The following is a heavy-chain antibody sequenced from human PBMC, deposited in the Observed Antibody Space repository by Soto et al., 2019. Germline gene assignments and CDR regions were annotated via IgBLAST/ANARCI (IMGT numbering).Heavy chain of an antibody. V-gene: IGHV1-18*01. CDR3: SLLYYYDSSGYYRDAFDI. CDR2: ISAYNGNT. CDR1: GYTFTSYG. Sequence: QVPLVQSGAEVKKPGASVKVSCKASGYTFTSYGISWVRQAPGQGLEWMGWISAYNGNTNYAQKLQGRVTMTTDTSTSTAYMELRSLRSDDTAVYYCSLLYYYDSSGYYRDAFDIWGQGTMVTVSS. J-gene: IGHJ3*02. D-gene: IGHD3-22*01.